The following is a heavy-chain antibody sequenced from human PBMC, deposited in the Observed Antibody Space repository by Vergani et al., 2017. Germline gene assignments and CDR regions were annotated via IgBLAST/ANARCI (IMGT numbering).Heavy chain of an antibody. V-gene: IGHV3-23*01. CDR1: GFTFSSYA. CDR3: AKGGSSGPHYYYCMDV. D-gene: IGHD6-6*01. CDR2: ISGSGGST. Sequence: EVQLLESGGGLVQPGGSLRLSCAASGFTFSSYAMSWVRQAPGKGLEWVSAISGSGGSTYYADSVKGRFTISRDNSKNTLYLQMNSLRAEDTAVYYCAKGGSSGPHYYYCMDVWGQGTTVTVSS. J-gene: IGHJ6*02.